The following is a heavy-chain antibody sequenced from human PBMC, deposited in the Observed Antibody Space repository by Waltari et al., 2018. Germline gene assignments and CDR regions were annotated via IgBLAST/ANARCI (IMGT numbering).Heavy chain of an antibody. J-gene: IGHJ4*02. V-gene: IGHV3-48*03. CDR2: ISTSCATT. CDR1: GFTFGSYE. D-gene: IGHD3-16*01. Sequence: EVQLMESGGGLVQPGGSLRLSCAASGFTFGSYEMTWVRQAPGKGLEWISDISTSCATTYDADSVKGPCTISRDNAKNSVYLQLTSLKTDDTAVYYCARNGGGLGHWGQGTLVTVSS. CDR3: ARNGGGLGH.